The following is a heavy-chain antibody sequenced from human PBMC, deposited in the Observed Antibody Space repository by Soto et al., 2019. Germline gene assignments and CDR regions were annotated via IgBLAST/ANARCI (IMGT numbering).Heavy chain of an antibody. CDR1: GFNFSSYA. CDR2: ISDSSRST. J-gene: IGHJ4*02. D-gene: IGHD1-26*01. CDR3: AKGIEWELPFDA. V-gene: IGHV3-23*01. Sequence: PWGSLRLSCAASGFNFSSYAMSWVRQAAGKGLEWVSAISDSSRSTYYADAVRGRFTISRDNSKNTLYLQVNSLRAEDTAVYYCAKGIEWELPFDAWGKGTLVTGLL.